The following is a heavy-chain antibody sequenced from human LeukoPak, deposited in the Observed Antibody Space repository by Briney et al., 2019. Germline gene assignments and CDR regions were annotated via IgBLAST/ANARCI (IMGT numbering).Heavy chain of an antibody. D-gene: IGHD7-27*01. CDR1: GVTITGYY. J-gene: IGHJ3*02. Sequence: AASLSLSCTASGVTITGYYMSWVRQAPGQGLEWMGFIRHDGGDTNYAQKFQCRVTMTRDTSISTVYMELSRLKSDDTAVYYCARKTGDGEVAFDIWGQGTMVTVSS. CDR2: IRHDGGDT. V-gene: IGHV1-2*02. CDR3: ARKTGDGEVAFDI.